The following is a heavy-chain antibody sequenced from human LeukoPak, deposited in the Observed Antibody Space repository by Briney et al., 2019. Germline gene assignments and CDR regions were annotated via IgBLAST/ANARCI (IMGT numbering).Heavy chain of an antibody. CDR3: AREGVRGIASLEY. J-gene: IGHJ4*02. V-gene: IGHV1-69*13. CDR2: IIPIFGTA. Sequence: GASVKVSCKASGGTFSSYAISWVRQAPGQGLEWMGGIIPIFGTANYAQKFQGRVTITADESTSTAYMELSSLRSEDTAVYYCAREGVRGIASLEYWGQGTLVTVSS. CDR1: GGTFSSYA. D-gene: IGHD6-13*01.